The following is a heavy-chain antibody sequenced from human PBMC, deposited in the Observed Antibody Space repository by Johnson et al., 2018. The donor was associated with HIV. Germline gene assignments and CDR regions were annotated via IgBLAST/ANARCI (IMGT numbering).Heavy chain of an antibody. D-gene: IGHD2-21*01. CDR1: GFTFSNAW. CDR3: TTEAYCGGDCYDDAFDI. CDR2: IKSKTAGGTT. V-gene: IGHV3-15*01. J-gene: IGHJ3*02. Sequence: VQLVESGGDLVKPGGSLRLSCAASGFTFSNAWMSWVRQAPGKGLEWVGRIKSKTAGGTTDYAAPVKGRFTIPRDDSKNTLYLQMNSLKTEDTAVYYCTTEAYCGGDCYDDAFDIWGQGTMVTVSS.